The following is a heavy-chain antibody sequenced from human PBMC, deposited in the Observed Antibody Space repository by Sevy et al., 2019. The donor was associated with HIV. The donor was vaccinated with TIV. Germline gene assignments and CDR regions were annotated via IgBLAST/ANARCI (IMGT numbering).Heavy chain of an antibody. V-gene: IGHV3-11*01. J-gene: IGHJ3*02. CDR2: ISSSGSTI. CDR3: ARGITMIVVVSDAFDI. Sequence: GGSLRLSCAASGFTFSDYYMSWIRQAPGKGLEWVSYISSSGSTIYYADSVKGRFTISRDNAKNALYMQMNSLGAEDTAVYYCARGITMIVVVSDAFDIWGQGTMVTVSS. D-gene: IGHD3-22*01. CDR1: GFTFSDYY.